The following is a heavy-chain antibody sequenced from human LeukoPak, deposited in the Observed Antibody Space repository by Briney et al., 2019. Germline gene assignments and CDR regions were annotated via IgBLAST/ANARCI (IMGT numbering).Heavy chain of an antibody. Sequence: PGGSLRLSCAASGFTFSSYGMHWVRQAPGKGLEWVAVIWYDGSNKYYADSVKGRFTISRDNSKSTLYLQMNSLRAENTAVYYRARASGATSVDYWGQGTLVTVSS. CDR2: IWYDGSNK. CDR1: GFTFSSYG. D-gene: IGHD1-26*01. V-gene: IGHV3-33*01. J-gene: IGHJ4*02. CDR3: ARASGATSVDY.